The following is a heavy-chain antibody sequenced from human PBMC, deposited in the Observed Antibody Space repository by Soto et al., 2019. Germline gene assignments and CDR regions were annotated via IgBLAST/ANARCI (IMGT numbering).Heavy chain of an antibody. CDR3: AHAVPDAFDI. D-gene: IGHD2-8*01. V-gene: IGHV1-69*02. CDR2: IIPILGIA. CDR1: GGSFSSYT. J-gene: IGHJ3*02. Sequence: ASVKVSCKASGGSFSSYTISGVRQAPGQGLEWMGRIIPILGIANYAQKFQGRVTITADKSTSTAYMGLSSLRSEDTAVYYCAHAVPDAFDIWGQGTMVTVSS.